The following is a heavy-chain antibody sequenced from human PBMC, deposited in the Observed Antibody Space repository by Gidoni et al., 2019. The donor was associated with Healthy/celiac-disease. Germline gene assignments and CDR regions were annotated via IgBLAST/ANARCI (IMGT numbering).Heavy chain of an antibody. Sequence: QVQLVQSRAAVKKPGASVKVSCTASGYTFTSYGISWVRQAPGQGLEWMGWISAYNGNTNYAQKLQGRVTMTTDTSTSTAYMELRSLRSDDTAVYDCARDVSFYTASYYYGMDVWGQGTTVTVSS. V-gene: IGHV1-18*01. CDR3: ARDVSFYTASYYYGMDV. J-gene: IGHJ6*02. D-gene: IGHD3-16*01. CDR2: ISAYNGNT. CDR1: GYTFTSYG.